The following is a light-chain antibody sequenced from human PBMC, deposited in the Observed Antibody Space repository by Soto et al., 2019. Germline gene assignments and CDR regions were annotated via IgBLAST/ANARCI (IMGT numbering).Light chain of an antibody. J-gene: IGKJ4*01. Sequence: IRMTQSPSSFSASIGDRVTITCRASQDITSYLVWYQQKPGKAPKLLIYATSTLQSGVPSRFSGSGSGTDFTLTISYLQSEDFATYYCQQYYSYPLTFGGGTTVEIK. V-gene: IGKV1-8*01. CDR3: QQYYSYPLT. CDR2: ATS. CDR1: QDITSY.